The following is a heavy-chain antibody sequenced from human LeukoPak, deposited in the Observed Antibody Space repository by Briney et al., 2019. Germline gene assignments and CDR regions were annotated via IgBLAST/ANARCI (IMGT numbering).Heavy chain of an antibody. Sequence: NPGGSLRLSCGGSGFTFSGYWMAWVRQAPGKGLEWVGRIKSKTDGGTADYAAPVKGRFTISRDDSKNTLYLQMNSLKTEDTAVYYCTKYYYDSSGYLYYFDYWGQGTLVTVSS. D-gene: IGHD3-22*01. CDR2: IKSKTDGGTA. CDR3: TKYYYDSSGYLYYFDY. V-gene: IGHV3-15*01. J-gene: IGHJ4*02. CDR1: GFTFSGYW.